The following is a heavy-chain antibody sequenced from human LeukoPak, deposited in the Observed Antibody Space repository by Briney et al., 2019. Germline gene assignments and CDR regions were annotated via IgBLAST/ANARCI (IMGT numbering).Heavy chain of an antibody. Sequence: SVKVSCKASGGTFSSYAISWVRQAPGQGLEWMGGIIPIFGTANYAQKFQGRVTITADESTSTAYMELSSLRSEDTAVYYCARNRDSSGYYYYFDYWGQGTLVTVSS. CDR3: ARNRDSSGYYYYFDY. CDR2: IIPIFGTA. D-gene: IGHD3-22*01. J-gene: IGHJ4*02. CDR1: GGTFSSYA. V-gene: IGHV1-69*13.